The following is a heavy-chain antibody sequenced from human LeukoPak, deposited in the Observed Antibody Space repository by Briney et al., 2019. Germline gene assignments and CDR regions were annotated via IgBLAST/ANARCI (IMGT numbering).Heavy chain of an antibody. CDR3: ARSIVPAATFDY. J-gene: IGHJ4*02. CDR1: GFTVSSNY. CDR2: IYSGGST. D-gene: IGHD2-2*01. Sequence: GGSLRLSCAASGFTVSSNYMSWVRQAPGKGLEWVSVIYSGGSTYYADSMEGRFTISRDNSKNTLYLQMNSLRAEDTAVYYCARSIVPAATFDYWGQGTLVTVSS. V-gene: IGHV3-66*01.